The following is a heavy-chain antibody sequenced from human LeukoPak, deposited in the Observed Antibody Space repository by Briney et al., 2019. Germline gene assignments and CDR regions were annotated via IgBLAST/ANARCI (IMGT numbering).Heavy chain of an antibody. CDR2: ISSSGSTI. V-gene: IGHV3-48*03. CDR1: GFTFSSYE. J-gene: IGHJ6*03. Sequence: PGGSLRLSCAASGFTFSSYEMNWVRQAPGKGLEWVSYISSSGSTIYYADSVKGRFTISRDNAKNSLYLQMNSLRAEDTAVYYCARAGRFLEWLSSSYYYYMDVWGKGNTVTVSS. D-gene: IGHD3-3*01. CDR3: ARAGRFLEWLSSSYYYYMDV.